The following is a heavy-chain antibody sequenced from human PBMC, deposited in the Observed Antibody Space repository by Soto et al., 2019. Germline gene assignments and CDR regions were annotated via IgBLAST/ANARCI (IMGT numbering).Heavy chain of an antibody. Sequence: SQALSLTGSISGDIGSCNSAAWDWIRQSPSRGLEWLGRTYYRSKWYNDYAVSVKSRITINPDTSKNQFSLQLNSLPPEDTAVSYCARAREMTTLFNSSYGMDVCGHGPTVTASS. J-gene: IGHJ6*02. CDR1: GDIGSCNSAA. D-gene: IGHD4-4*01. CDR2: TYYRSKWYN. CDR3: ARAREMTTLFNSSYGMDV. V-gene: IGHV6-1*01.